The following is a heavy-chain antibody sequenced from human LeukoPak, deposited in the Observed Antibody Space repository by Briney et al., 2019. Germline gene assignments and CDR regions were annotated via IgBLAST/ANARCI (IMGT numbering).Heavy chain of an antibody. J-gene: IGHJ3*02. Sequence: GGSLRLSCAASGFTVSSNYMSWVRQAPGKGLEWVSVIYSGGSTYYADSVKGRFTISRDNSKNTLYLQMNSLRAEDTAVYYCARVVGYSYGYYSAFDIWGQGTMVTVSS. CDR2: IYSGGST. CDR1: GFTVSSNY. D-gene: IGHD5-18*01. CDR3: ARVVGYSYGYYSAFDI. V-gene: IGHV3-53*01.